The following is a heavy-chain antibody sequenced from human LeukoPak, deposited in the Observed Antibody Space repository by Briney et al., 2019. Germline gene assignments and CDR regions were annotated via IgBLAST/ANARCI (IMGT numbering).Heavy chain of an antibody. Sequence: GSLRLSCAASGFTFSSYEMNWVRQAPGKGLEWIGYIYYSGSTNYNPSLKSRVTISVDTSKNQFSLKLRSVTAADTAVYYCARINIASGSYEFDYWGQGTLVTVSS. V-gene: IGHV4-59*01. CDR1: GFTFSSYE. CDR2: IYYSGST. J-gene: IGHJ4*02. CDR3: ARINIASGSYEFDY. D-gene: IGHD1-26*01.